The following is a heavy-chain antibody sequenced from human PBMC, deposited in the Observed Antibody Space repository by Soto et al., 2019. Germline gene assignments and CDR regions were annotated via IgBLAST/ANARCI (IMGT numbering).Heavy chain of an antibody. D-gene: IGHD3-9*01. CDR3: ARDRGTRAYYDIWTGYFHEGSGRMDV. CDR1: GYTFTSYG. CDR2: ISAYNGNT. Sequence: QVQLVQSGAEVKKPGASVKVSCKASGYTFTSYGISWVRQAPGQGLEWMGWISAYNGNTNYAQKLQGRVTMTTDTSTSTAYMGLRGLRSDDTAGYYCARDRGTRAYYDIWTGYFHEGSGRMDVWGQGTTVTVSS. V-gene: IGHV1-18*01. J-gene: IGHJ6*02.